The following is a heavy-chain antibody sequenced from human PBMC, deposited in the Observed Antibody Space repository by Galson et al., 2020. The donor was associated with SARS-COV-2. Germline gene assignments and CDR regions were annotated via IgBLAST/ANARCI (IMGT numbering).Heavy chain of an antibody. V-gene: IGHV2-5*02. Sequence: KMSGPTLVKPTQTLTLTCSFSGFSLSTRGVGVAWIRQPPGKALEWLAFIYWDGDKRYSPFLENRLTITKDTSKNEVVLTMTDMDPVDTATYFCAHRRGSGVNWVDPWGQGTLVTVSS. CDR3: AHRRGSGVNWVDP. J-gene: IGHJ5*02. CDR1: GFSLSTRGVG. D-gene: IGHD5-12*01. CDR2: IYWDGDK.